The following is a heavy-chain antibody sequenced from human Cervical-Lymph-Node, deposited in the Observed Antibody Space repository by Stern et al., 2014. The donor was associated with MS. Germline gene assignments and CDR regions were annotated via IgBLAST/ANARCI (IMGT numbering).Heavy chain of an antibody. CDR2: VNPTAGST. CDR1: GDTFASYS. D-gene: IGHD4-17*01. CDR3: ANPLPYAN. Sequence: VQLVQSGSEVKKPGASVKVSCKASGDTFASYSIHWLRQAPGQGFVWMGIVNPTAGSTNYAQTFKGRVTLTRDTSTRTVYMELSSLRTEDTAMYFCANPLPYANWGQGTRVTVSS. J-gene: IGHJ1*01. V-gene: IGHV1-46*03.